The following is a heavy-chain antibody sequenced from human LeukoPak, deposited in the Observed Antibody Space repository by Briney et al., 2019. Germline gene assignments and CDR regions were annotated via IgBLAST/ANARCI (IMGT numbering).Heavy chain of an antibody. J-gene: IGHJ4*02. CDR1: GGSISRSSYY. D-gene: IGHD1-26*01. Sequence: SETLSLTCTVAGGSISRSSYYWGWIRQPPGKGLEWIGSIYYSGSTYYNPSLKSRVTISVDTSKNQFSLKLSSVTAADTAVYYCARHWSYYYFDYCGQGTLVTVSS. CDR3: ARHWSYYYFDY. V-gene: IGHV4-39*01. CDR2: IYYSGST.